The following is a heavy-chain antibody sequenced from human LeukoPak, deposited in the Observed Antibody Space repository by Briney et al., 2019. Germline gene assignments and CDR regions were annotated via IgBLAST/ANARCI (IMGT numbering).Heavy chain of an antibody. V-gene: IGHV1-18*01. CDR2: ISAYNGNT. CDR1: GYTFTSYG. CDR3: ARAVRPFDSSGYYTDYYYYMDV. D-gene: IGHD3-22*01. Sequence: ASVTVSCKASGYTFTSYGISWVRQAPGQGLEWMGWISAYNGNTNYAQKLQGRVTMTTDTSTSTAYMELRSLRSDDKAVYYCARAVRPFDSSGYYTDYYYYMDVWGKGTTVTVSS. J-gene: IGHJ6*03.